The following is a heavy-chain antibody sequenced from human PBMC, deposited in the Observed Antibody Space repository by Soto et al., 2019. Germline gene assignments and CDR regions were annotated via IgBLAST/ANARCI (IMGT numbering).Heavy chain of an antibody. J-gene: IGHJ4*02. CDR2: INPDNGNT. V-gene: IGHV1-18*01. CDR1: GYTFTSSG. Sequence: ASVTVSWQASGYTFTSSGISWVRQAPGQGLEWLGWINPDNGNTNYAQKLQGRVTMTTDTSTSTAYMELRSLRSDDTAVYYCARDAPPADYWGQGTLVTVSS. CDR3: ARDAPPADY.